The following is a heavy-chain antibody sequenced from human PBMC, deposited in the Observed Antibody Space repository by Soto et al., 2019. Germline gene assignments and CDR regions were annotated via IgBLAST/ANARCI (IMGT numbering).Heavy chain of an antibody. CDR1: GFTFSDYY. Sequence: GGSLRLSCAASGFTFSDYYMSWIRQAPGKGLEWVSYISSSGSTIYYADSVKGRFTISRDNAKNSLYLQMNSLRAEDTAVYYCARDCSGGSCYLGYYYYYGMDVWGQGTTVTVSS. CDR3: ARDCSGGSCYLGYYYYYGMDV. V-gene: IGHV3-11*01. D-gene: IGHD2-15*01. CDR2: ISSSGSTI. J-gene: IGHJ6*02.